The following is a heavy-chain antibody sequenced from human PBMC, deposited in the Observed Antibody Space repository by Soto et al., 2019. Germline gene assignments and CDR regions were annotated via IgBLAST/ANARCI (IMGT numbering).Heavy chain of an antibody. CDR3: ATILPGIAVAGIDY. CDR2: ISGSGGST. J-gene: IGHJ4*02. Sequence: GGSLRLSCAASGFTFSSYAMSWVRQAPGKGLEWVSAISGSGGSTYYADSVKGRFTISRDNSKNTLYLQMNSLIAEDTAVYYCATILPGIAVAGIDYWGQGTLVTVSS. V-gene: IGHV3-23*01. CDR1: GFTFSSYA. D-gene: IGHD6-19*01.